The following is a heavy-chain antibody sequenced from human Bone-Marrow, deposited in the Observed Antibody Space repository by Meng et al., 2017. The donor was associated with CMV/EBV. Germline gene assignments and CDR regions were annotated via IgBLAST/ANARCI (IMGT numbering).Heavy chain of an antibody. CDR3: ARDTPTVTTRGGPEY. V-gene: IGHV1-18*01. D-gene: IGHD4-17*01. CDR1: GYTFSSYG. J-gene: IGHJ1*01. Sequence: ASVKVSCKASGYTFSSYGVTWMRQAPGQGLEWMGWISGYNGDTKSAQKVQDRVTMTTDTSTSTAYMELRSLKSDDTAVYYCARDTPTVTTRGGPEYWGQGTLVTVSS. CDR2: ISGYNGDT.